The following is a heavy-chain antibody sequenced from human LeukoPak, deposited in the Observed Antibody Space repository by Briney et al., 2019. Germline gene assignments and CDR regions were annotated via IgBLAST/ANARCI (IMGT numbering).Heavy chain of an antibody. CDR3: VRAHNWNFGY. CDR1: GDIVSTNSAT. D-gene: IGHD1-7*01. V-gene: IGHV6-1*01. Sequence: SQTLSLTCAISGDIVSTNSATWTWLRQSPSRGLEWLGRTYYRSKWYNDYATSVKSRITINPDTSKNQFSLQLNSVTPEDTAIYYCVRAHNWNFGYWGQGTLVTVSS. J-gene: IGHJ4*02. CDR2: TYYRSKWYN.